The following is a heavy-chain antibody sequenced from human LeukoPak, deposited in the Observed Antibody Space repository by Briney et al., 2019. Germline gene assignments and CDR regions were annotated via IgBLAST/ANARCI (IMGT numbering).Heavy chain of an antibody. D-gene: IGHD2/OR15-2a*01. V-gene: IGHV4-59*11. CDR2: IHYSGST. J-gene: IGHJ5*02. CDR1: GGSLCRHY. CDR3: ARVAAPLSWFDP. Sequence: ADTLSLPCTVWGGSLCRHYGLCLPHPTGRGREWIGYIHYSGSTNHNPSLKSRVTISVETSKNHVSLKLSPLTGADTAVYYWARVAAPLSWFDPGGQGPGVSV.